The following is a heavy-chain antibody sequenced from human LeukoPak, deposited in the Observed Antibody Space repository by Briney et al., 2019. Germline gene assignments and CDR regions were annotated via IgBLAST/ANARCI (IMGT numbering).Heavy chain of an antibody. CDR2: IYTSGGT. D-gene: IGHD6-13*01. CDR3: ATTAGGSWLLTDAFDI. Sequence: PSETLSLTCTVSGGSISIYYWSWIRQPAGKGLEWIGRIYTSGGTNYNPSLRSRVTMSLDTSKNQFSLKLSSVTAADTAVYYCATTAGGSWLLTDAFDIWGQGTMVTVSS. V-gene: IGHV4-4*07. J-gene: IGHJ3*02. CDR1: GGSISIYY.